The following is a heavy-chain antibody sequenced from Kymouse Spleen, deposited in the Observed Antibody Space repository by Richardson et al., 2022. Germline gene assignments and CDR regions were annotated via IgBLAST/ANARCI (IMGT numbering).Heavy chain of an antibody. CDR1: GGSFSGYY. J-gene: IGHJ4*02. V-gene: IGHV4-34*01. CDR3: ARRGSSWFFDY. CDR2: INHSGST. D-gene: IGHD6-13*01. Sequence: QVQLQQWGAGLLKPSETLSLTCAVYGGSFSGYYWSWIRQPPGKGLEWIGEINHSGSTNYNPSLKSRVTISVDTSKNQFSLKLSSVTAADTAVYYCARRGSSWFFDYWGQGTLVTVSS.